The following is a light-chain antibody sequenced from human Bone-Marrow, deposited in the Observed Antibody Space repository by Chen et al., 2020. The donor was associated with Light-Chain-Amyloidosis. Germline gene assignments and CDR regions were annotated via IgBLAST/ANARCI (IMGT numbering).Light chain of an antibody. CDR2: RDT. J-gene: IGLJ2*01. CDR1: DLPTKY. Sequence: SYELTQPPSVSVSPGQTARITCSGDDLPTKYAYWYQQKPGQAPVLVIHRDTERPSGISERFSGSSSGTTATLTISGVQAEDEACFHCQSADSSGTYEVIFGGGTNLTGL. V-gene: IGLV3-25*03. CDR3: QSADSSGTYEVI.